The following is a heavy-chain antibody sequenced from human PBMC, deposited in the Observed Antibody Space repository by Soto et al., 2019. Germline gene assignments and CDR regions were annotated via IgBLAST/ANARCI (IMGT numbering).Heavy chain of an antibody. CDR1: GFTFSSYG. J-gene: IGHJ4*02. Sequence: QVQLVESGGGVVQPGRSLRLSCAASGFTFSSYGMHWVRQAPGKGLEWVAVIWYDGSNKYYADSVKGRFTISRDNSKNTLYLQMNSLRAEDRAVYYCAREKGATYYYGSGVDYWGQGTLVTVSS. CDR3: AREKGATYYYGSGVDY. D-gene: IGHD3-10*01. V-gene: IGHV3-33*01. CDR2: IWYDGSNK.